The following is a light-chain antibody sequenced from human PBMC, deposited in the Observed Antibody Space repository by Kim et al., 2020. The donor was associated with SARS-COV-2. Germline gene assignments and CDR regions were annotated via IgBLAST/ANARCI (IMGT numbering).Light chain of an antibody. J-gene: IGLJ3*02. V-gene: IGLV2-14*03. CDR3: SSDTSNNTFL. Sequence: QSVLTQPASVSGSPGQSITISCTGASSVVGDYNYVSWYQQHPGEAPKLIIYDVNERPSGVSNRFSGSKSGNTASLTISGLQAADEAVYYCSSDTSNNTFLFGGGTQLTVL. CDR1: SSVVGDYNY. CDR2: DVN.